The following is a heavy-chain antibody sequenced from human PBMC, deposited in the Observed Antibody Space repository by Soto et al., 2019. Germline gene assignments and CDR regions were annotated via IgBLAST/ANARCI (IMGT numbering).Heavy chain of an antibody. CDR2: MNPNSGNT. Sequence: ASVKVSCKASGYTFTSYDINWVRQATGQGLEWMGWMNPNSGNTGYAQKFQGRVTMTRNTSISTAYMELSSLRSEDTAVYYCARDPIPHFDYGDYYFDYWGQGTLVTVS. CDR1: GYTFTSYD. D-gene: IGHD4-17*01. V-gene: IGHV1-8*01. J-gene: IGHJ4*02. CDR3: ARDPIPHFDYGDYYFDY.